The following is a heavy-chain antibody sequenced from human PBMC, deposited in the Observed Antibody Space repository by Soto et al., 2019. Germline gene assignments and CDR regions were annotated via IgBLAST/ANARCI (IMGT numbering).Heavy chain of an antibody. Sequence: GGSLRLSCAASGFTVSSNYMSWVRQAPGKGLEWVSVIYSGGSTYYADSVKGRFTISRDNSKNTLYLQMNSLRAEDTAVYYCASPIPGYYDSSGYDAFDIWGQGTMVTVSS. J-gene: IGHJ3*02. CDR3: ASPIPGYYDSSGYDAFDI. V-gene: IGHV3-53*01. CDR1: GFTVSSNY. D-gene: IGHD3-22*01. CDR2: IYSGGST.